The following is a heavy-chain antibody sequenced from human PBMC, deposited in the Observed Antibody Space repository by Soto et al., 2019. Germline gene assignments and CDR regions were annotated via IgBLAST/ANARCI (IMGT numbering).Heavy chain of an antibody. CDR1: GGSISSGDYY. CDR3: ARAPDWQNWFDP. J-gene: IGHJ5*02. Sequence: SETLSLTCTVSGGSISSGDYYWSWIRQPPGKGLEWIGYIYYSGSTYYNPSLKSRVTISVDTSKNQFSLKLSSVTAADTAVYYCARAPDWQNWFDPWGQGTLVTVAS. D-gene: IGHD3-9*01. CDR2: IYYSGST. V-gene: IGHV4-30-4*01.